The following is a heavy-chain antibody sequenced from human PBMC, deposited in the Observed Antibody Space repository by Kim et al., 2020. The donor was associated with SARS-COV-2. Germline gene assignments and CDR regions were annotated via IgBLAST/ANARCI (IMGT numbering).Heavy chain of an antibody. V-gene: IGHV4-31*03. CDR3: ARDRCSSTSCQTIYYYGMDV. Sequence: SETMSLTCTVSGGSISSGGYYWSWIRQHPGKGLEWIGYIYYSGSTYYNPSLKSRVTISVDTSKNQFSLKLSSVTAADTAVYYCARDRCSSTSCQTIYYYGMDVWGQGTTVTVSS. CDR1: GGSISSGGYY. CDR2: IYYSGST. D-gene: IGHD2-2*01. J-gene: IGHJ6*02.